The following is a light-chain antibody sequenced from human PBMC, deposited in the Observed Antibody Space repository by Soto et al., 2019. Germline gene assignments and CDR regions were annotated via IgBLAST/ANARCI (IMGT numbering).Light chain of an antibody. CDR1: SSNIGGNY. Sequence: QSVLTQSPSASGTPGQRVTISCSGSSSNIGGNYVYWYQQLPGRAPKLLICRNSQRPSGVPDRFSGSKSGTSASLAISGLRSEDEADDYCAAWDDSLSGVIFGGGTKLTVL. CDR2: RNS. J-gene: IGLJ2*01. V-gene: IGLV1-47*01. CDR3: AAWDDSLSGVI.